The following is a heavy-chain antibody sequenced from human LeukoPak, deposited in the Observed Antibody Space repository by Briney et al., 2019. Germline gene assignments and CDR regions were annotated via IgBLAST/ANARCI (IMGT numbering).Heavy chain of an antibody. CDR1: GDSISSRSYS. V-gene: IGHV4-39*01. D-gene: IGHD4-17*01. CDR2: ISYSGST. Sequence: SETLSLSCTVSGDSISSRSYSWAWIRQPPGKGLEWIVSISYSGSTYYNPSIKSRVTVAIDTSSNHFSLKLTSVAAADTAVYYCARLPTDLRAVDYWGQGTLVTVSS. CDR3: ARLPTDLRAVDY. J-gene: IGHJ4*02.